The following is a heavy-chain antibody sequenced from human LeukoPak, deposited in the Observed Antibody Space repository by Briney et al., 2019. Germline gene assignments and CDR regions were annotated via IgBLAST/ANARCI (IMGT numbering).Heavy chain of an antibody. V-gene: IGHV3-53*01. CDR1: GFTISRYF. CDR3: ARAPPYNGNYCDY. CDR2: IYTGGST. D-gene: IGHD1-14*01. Sequence: GGTLCLTCTASGFTISRYFLSWVRQPPGKGLEWVSVIYTGGSTYYDPSLKGRFTISVDISKNQLSLQMNSLRAEDTAMYYCARAPPYNGNYCDYWGQGTLVTVSS. J-gene: IGHJ4*02.